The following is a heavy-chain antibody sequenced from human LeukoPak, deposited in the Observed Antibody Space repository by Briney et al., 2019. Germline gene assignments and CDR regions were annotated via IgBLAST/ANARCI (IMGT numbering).Heavy chain of an antibody. CDR2: IYPADSDT. CDR3: ARNYDILTGYYPFDH. J-gene: IGHJ5*02. Sequence: GESLKISCKGSGYSFASNWIGWVRQMPGKGLEWMGSIYPADSDTRYSPSFQGQVTISADKSISTAYLQWSSLEASDTAIYYCARNYDILTGYYPFDHWGQGTLVTVSS. D-gene: IGHD3-9*01. CDR1: GYSFASNW. V-gene: IGHV5-51*01.